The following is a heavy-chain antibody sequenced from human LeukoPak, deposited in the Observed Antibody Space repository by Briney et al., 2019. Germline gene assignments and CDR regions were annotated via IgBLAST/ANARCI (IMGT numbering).Heavy chain of an antibody. CDR3: AKSLRNGSGWASDY. CDR1: GLTFDVYA. Sequence: GGSLRLSCAASGLTFDVYAVHWVRQAPGKGLEWVSGIAWSNGEIAYADSVKGRFTISRDNAKMYLQMNSLRTEDTDVYYCAKSLRNGSGWASDYWGQGTLVTVSS. J-gene: IGHJ4*02. D-gene: IGHD6-19*01. V-gene: IGHV3-9*01. CDR2: IAWSNGEI.